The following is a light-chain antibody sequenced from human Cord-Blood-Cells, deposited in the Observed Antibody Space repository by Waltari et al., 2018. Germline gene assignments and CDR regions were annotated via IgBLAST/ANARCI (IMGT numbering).Light chain of an antibody. V-gene: IGKV1-39*01. CDR1: QSISSY. Sequence: DIQMTQSPSSLSASVGDRVTITCRASQSISSYLNWYQQKPGKAPKLLIFAASSLQSGVPSRFSGSGSGTDFTLTISSLKPEDFATYYCQQSYSAPITFGPGTRLEIK. CDR2: AAS. CDR3: QQSYSAPIT. J-gene: IGKJ5*01.